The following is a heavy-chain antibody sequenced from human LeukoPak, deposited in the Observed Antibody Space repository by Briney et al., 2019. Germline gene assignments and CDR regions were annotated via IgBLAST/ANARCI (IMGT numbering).Heavy chain of an antibody. Sequence: GGSLRLSCAASGFTFSSYAMSWVRQAPGKGLEWVSAISGSGGSTYYANSVKGRFTISRDNSKNTLYLQMNSLRAEDTAVYYCARDYISNYYDSSGYSYTFDYWGQGTLVTVSS. J-gene: IGHJ4*02. V-gene: IGHV3-23*01. CDR2: ISGSGGST. CDR1: GFTFSSYA. D-gene: IGHD3-22*01. CDR3: ARDYISNYYDSSGYSYTFDY.